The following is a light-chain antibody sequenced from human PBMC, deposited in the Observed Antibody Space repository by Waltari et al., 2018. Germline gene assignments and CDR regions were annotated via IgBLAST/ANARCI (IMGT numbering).Light chain of an antibody. Sequence: QSVLTQPPSASGTPGQRVTIPCSGSSSNIGSNTVNWYQQLPGPAPNLLIYSNNQRPSGVPDRFSGSKSGTSASLAISGLQSEDEADYFCAAWDDSLHGFYVFGTGTKVTVL. CDR2: SNN. CDR1: SSNIGSNT. J-gene: IGLJ1*01. V-gene: IGLV1-44*01. CDR3: AAWDDSLHGFYV.